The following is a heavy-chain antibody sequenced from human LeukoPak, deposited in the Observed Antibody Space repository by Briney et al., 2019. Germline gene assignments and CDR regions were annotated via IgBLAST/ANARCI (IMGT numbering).Heavy chain of an antibody. Sequence: SETLSLTCTVSGGSMRGYYWSWIRQPPGKGLELIGYVYYSGTANYNPSLESRVTILVDTSKNQFSLNLSSVTAADTAVYYCARTKSGWYYSDYWGQGTLVSVSS. J-gene: IGHJ4*02. D-gene: IGHD6-19*01. V-gene: IGHV4-59*08. CDR2: VYYSGTA. CDR3: ARTKSGWYYSDY. CDR1: GGSMRGYY.